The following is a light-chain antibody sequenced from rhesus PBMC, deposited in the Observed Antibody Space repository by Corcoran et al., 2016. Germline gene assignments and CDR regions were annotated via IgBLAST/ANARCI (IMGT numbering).Light chain of an antibody. CDR2: RAS. CDR1: QGISNW. V-gene: IGKV1-69*01. J-gene: IGKJ4*01. CDR3: QQHDNPPLT. Sequence: DIQMTQSPSSLSASVGDRVTITCRASQGISNWLAWYQQKIGKAPKLLIYRASNLERGVPSRLSGSGSGTDFTLNLSSLQPEDISTYYCQQHDNPPLTFGGGTKVELK.